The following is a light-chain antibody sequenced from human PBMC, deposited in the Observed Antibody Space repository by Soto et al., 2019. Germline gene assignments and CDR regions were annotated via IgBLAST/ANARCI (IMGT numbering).Light chain of an antibody. J-gene: IGKJ4*01. V-gene: IGKV1-27*01. CDR1: QDINIY. CDR3: QEYDGAPLT. Sequence: DIQMTQSPSSLSASVGDRVTITCRAGQDINIYLAWYQPKPGKVPKLLISAASTLQSGVPSRFSGSGSGTDFTLTISSLQPEDVATYYCQEYDGAPLTFGGGTKVEIK. CDR2: AAS.